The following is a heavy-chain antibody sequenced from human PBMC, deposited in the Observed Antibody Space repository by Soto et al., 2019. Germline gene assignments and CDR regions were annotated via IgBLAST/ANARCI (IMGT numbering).Heavy chain of an antibody. J-gene: IGHJ4*02. CDR3: ARHYGDDMYYFDY. D-gene: IGHD4-17*01. CDR1: GGSISSHY. CDR2: IYYSGST. Sequence: SETMPVTCTVSGGSISSHYWSWIRQPPGKGLEWIGYIYYSGSTNYNPSLKSRVTISVDTSKNQFSLKLISVTAADTAVYYCARHYGDDMYYFDYWGQGSLVIVFS. V-gene: IGHV4-59*08.